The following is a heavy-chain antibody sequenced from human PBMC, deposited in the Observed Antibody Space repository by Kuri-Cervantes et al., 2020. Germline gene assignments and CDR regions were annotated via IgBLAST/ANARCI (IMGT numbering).Heavy chain of an antibody. CDR3: ARDGLYHYDY. CDR2: ISAYNGNT. V-gene: IGHV1-18*01. D-gene: IGHD3-16*01. J-gene: IGHJ4*02. CDR1: GYTFTNYG. Sequence: ASVKVSCKASGYTFTNYGISWVRQASGQGLEWMGWISAYNGNTNYAQNLQGRVTMTTDTSTSTAYMEVRSLRSDDTAVYYCARDGLYHYDYWGQGTLVTVSS.